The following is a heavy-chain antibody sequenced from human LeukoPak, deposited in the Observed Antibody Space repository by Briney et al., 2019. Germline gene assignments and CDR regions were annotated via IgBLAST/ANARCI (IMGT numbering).Heavy chain of an antibody. Sequence: PGGSLRLSCAASGFTFSSYRMHWVRHAPGKGLVWVSRVNPDGSVTSYADSVKGRFTISRDNAKNTLYLQMNSLRAEDTAMYYCATSSGYRLAVWGQGTTVTVSS. V-gene: IGHV3-74*01. J-gene: IGHJ6*02. CDR1: GFTFSSYR. CDR3: ATSSGYRLAV. D-gene: IGHD6-19*01. CDR2: VNPDGSVT.